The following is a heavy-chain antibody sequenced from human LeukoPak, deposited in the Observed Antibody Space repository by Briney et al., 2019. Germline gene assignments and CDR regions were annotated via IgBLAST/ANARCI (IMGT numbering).Heavy chain of an antibody. J-gene: IGHJ6*02. CDR3: ARENYYDSSGYYYGPPYYYYYGMDV. Sequence: GGSLRLSCAASGFTFSSYWMSWVRQAPGKGLEWVANIKQGGSEKYYVDSVKGRFTISRDNAKNSLYLQMNSLRAEDTAVYYCARENYYDSSGYYYGPPYYYYYGMDVWGQGTTVTVSS. V-gene: IGHV3-7*01. D-gene: IGHD3-22*01. CDR1: GFTFSSYW. CDR2: IKQGGSEK.